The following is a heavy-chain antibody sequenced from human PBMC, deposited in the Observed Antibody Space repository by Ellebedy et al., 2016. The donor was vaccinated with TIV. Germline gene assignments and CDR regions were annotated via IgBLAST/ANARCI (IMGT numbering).Heavy chain of an antibody. D-gene: IGHD3-22*01. V-gene: IGHV1-69*06. J-gene: IGHJ4*02. CDR3: ARGDSGYYAYYFDY. CDR2: IIPIFGTA. CDR1: GGTFSSYA. Sequence: SVKVSXXASGGTFSSYAISWVRQAPGQGLEWMGGIIPIFGTANYAQKFQGRVTITADKSTSTAYMELSSLRSEDTAVYYCARGDSGYYAYYFDYWGQGTLVTVSS.